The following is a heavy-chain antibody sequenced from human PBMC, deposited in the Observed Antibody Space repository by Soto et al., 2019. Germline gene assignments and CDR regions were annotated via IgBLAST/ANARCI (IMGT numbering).Heavy chain of an antibody. V-gene: IGHV3-48*01. CDR1: GFTFSSYS. J-gene: IGHJ3*02. CDR2: ISSSSSTI. Sequence: GGSLRLSCAASGFTFSSYSMNWVRQAPGKGLEWVSYISSSSSTIYYADSVKGRFTISRDNAKNSLYLQMNSLRAEDTAVYYCARDSLLRGEQQLPISAFDIWGQGTMVTVSS. CDR3: ARDSLLRGEQQLPISAFDI. D-gene: IGHD6-13*01.